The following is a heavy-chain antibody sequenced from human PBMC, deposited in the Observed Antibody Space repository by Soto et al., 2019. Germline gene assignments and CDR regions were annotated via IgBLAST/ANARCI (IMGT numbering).Heavy chain of an antibody. D-gene: IGHD3-22*01. CDR1: GFTFSSYS. J-gene: IGHJ4*02. Sequence: GGSLRISCAASGFTFSSYSMSWVRQAPGKGLEWVSGISGNGDSTYYADSVKGRFTISRDNPKSTLYLQMNSLRAEDTAVYYCARGPSTRNDKFDYWGQGTLVTVSS. CDR2: ISGNGDST. V-gene: IGHV3-23*01. CDR3: ARGPSTRNDKFDY.